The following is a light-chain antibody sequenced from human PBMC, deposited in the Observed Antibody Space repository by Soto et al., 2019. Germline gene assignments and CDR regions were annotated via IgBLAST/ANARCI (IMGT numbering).Light chain of an antibody. CDR1: LSVGSY. Sequence: EIVSSPFPPILPLSTEERATLSCRARLSVGSYFASYQQNPGQAPRLLIYDAANRATGVPARFSGSGSGTDFTLSIISLEPEDLAVYYCRQRRYWPVTFGQGTKVDIK. V-gene: IGKV3-11*01. CDR2: DAA. CDR3: RQRRYWPVT. J-gene: IGKJ1*01.